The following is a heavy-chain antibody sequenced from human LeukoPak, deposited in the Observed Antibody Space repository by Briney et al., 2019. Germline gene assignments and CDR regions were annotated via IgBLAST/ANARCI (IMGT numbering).Heavy chain of an antibody. J-gene: IGHJ5*02. CDR2: INTNTGNP. CDR3: ARDSSSEESWFDP. D-gene: IGHD3-22*01. CDR1: GYTFTSYT. Sequence: GASVKVSCKAFGYTFTSYTMNWVRQAPGQGLEWMGWINTNTGNPTYAQGFTGRVVFSLDTSVSTAYLQISSLKAEDTAVYYCARDSSSEESWFDPWGQGTLVTVSS. V-gene: IGHV7-4-1*02.